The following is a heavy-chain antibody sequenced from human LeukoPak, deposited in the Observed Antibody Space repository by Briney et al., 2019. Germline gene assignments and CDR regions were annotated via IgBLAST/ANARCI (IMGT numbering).Heavy chain of an antibody. D-gene: IGHD6-13*01. Sequence: GGSLRLSCAVSGFGVHTFAMSWVRQAPGKGLEWVSAISGSGGSTYYADSVKGRFTISRDNSKNTLYLQMNSLRAEDTAVYYCAKVPAAGPFDYWGQGTLVTVSS. V-gene: IGHV3-23*01. J-gene: IGHJ4*02. CDR1: GFGVHTFA. CDR3: AKVPAAGPFDY. CDR2: ISGSGGST.